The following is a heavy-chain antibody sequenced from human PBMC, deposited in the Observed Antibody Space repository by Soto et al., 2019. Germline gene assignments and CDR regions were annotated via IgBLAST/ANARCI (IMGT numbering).Heavy chain of an antibody. Sequence: GGSLRLSXAASGFTFSSYSMNWVRQAPGKGLEWVSSISSSSSYIYYADSVKGRFTISRDNAKNSLYLQMNSLRAEDTAVYYCARVGYCSGGSCYLGDYYYYGMDVWGQGTTVTVSS. CDR2: ISSSSSYI. CDR3: ARVGYCSGGSCYLGDYYYYGMDV. V-gene: IGHV3-21*01. CDR1: GFTFSSYS. J-gene: IGHJ6*02. D-gene: IGHD2-15*01.